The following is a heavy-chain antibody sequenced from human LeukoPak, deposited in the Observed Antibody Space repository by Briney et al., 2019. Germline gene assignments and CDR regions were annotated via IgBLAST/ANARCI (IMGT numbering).Heavy chain of an antibody. CDR3: ATSTGQLLGGVDY. V-gene: IGHV3-48*03. D-gene: IGHD2-2*01. J-gene: IGHJ4*02. CDR1: GFTFSSYE. CDR2: ISSSGSTI. Sequence: PGGSLRLSCAAFGFTFSSYEMNWVRQAPGKGLEWVSYISSSGSTIYYADSVKGRFTISRDNAKNSLYLQMNSLRAEDTAVYYCATSTGQLLGGVDYWGQGTLVTVSS.